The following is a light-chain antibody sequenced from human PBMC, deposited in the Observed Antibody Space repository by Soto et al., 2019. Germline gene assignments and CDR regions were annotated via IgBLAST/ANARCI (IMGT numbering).Light chain of an antibody. V-gene: IGKV1-12*01. Sequence: DIQMTQSPSSVSESVGDRVTITCRASQGVKDWVAWYQQKPGKAPKLLFSTTSTLEDGVPSRFSGSASGTECTVTISILQPDDVATFYWQHENSFPPTSFGHGTKVEVK. CDR1: QGVKDW. CDR2: TTS. J-gene: IGKJ1*01. CDR3: QHENSFPPTS.